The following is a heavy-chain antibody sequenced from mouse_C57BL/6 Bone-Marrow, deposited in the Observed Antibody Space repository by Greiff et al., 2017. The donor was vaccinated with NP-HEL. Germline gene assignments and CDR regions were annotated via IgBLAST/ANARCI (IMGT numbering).Heavy chain of an antibody. V-gene: IGHV1-52*01. CDR1: GYTFTSYW. D-gene: IGHD1-1*01. J-gene: IGHJ1*03. Sequence: QVQLQQPGAELVRPGSSVKLSCKASGYTFTSYWMPWVKQRPIQGLEWIGNIDPSDSEPPYNQKFKDTATLTVDKSNSTLYMQLRRQTSEDSAVYFGAKGGCSSPLWYFDVWGTGTTVTVSS. CDR3: AKGGCSSPLWYFDV. CDR2: IDPSDSEP.